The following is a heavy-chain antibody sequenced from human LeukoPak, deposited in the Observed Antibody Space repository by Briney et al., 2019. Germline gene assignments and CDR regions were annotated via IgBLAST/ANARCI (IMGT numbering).Heavy chain of an antibody. CDR3: AREIRGSYLKTFDY. V-gene: IGHV1-2*06. CDR1: GYTFTAYY. D-gene: IGHD1-26*01. J-gene: IGHJ4*02. CDR2: INPHIGDT. Sequence: GASVRVSCKAFGYTFTAYYMNWVRQAPGQGLEWMGRINPHIGDTVSAQTFRGRVTMTRDTSTSTAYLELTRLTYGDTAVYFCAREIRGSYLKTFDYWSRGTQVTVSS.